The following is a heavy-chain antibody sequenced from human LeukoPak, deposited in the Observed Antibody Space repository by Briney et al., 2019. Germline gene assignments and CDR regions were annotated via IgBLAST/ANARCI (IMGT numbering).Heavy chain of an antibody. V-gene: IGHV2-5*02. CDR3: EHSRGDLLADY. Sequence: VSGPTLVNPTQTLTLTCTFSGFSLSTSGVGVGWIRQPPGKALEWLALIYWDDDKRYSPSLKSRLTITKDTSKTQVVLTMTNVDPVDTATYYCEHSRGDLLADYWGQGTLVTVSS. J-gene: IGHJ4*02. D-gene: IGHD1-26*01. CDR2: IYWDDDK. CDR1: GFSLSTSGVG.